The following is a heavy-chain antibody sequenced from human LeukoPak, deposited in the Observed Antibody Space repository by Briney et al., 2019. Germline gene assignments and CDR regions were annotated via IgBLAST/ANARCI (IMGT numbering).Heavy chain of an antibody. V-gene: IGHV3-30*18. Sequence: GGSLRLSCAASGFTFSSYGMHWVRQAPGKGLEWVAVISYDGSNKYYADSVKGRFTISRDNSKNTLYLQMNSLRAEDTAVYYCAKEELLWFGELSYFDYWGQGTLVTVSS. D-gene: IGHD3-10*01. CDR3: AKEELLWFGELSYFDY. J-gene: IGHJ4*02. CDR2: ISYDGSNK. CDR1: GFTFSSYG.